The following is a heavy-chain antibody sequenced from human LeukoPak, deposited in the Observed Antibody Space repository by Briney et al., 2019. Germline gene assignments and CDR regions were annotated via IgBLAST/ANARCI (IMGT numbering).Heavy chain of an antibody. CDR2: ISSSSGYI. Sequence: GGSLRLSCTASGFTFSSFSMNWVRQAPGKGLEWVSSISSSSGYIYYADSVKGRFTVSRDNTKNSLYLQMNSLRAEDTAVYYCAELGITMIGGVWGKGATVTISS. D-gene: IGHD3-10*02. J-gene: IGHJ6*04. V-gene: IGHV3-21*01. CDR1: GFTFSSFS. CDR3: AELGITMIGGV.